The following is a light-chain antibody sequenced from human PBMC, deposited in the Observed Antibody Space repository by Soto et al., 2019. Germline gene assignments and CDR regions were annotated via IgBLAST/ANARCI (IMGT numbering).Light chain of an antibody. Sequence: EIVMTQSPATLSVSPGERATLSCRASQSVSNNLAWYQQKPGQAPRLLIYRAATRATGIPARFSGSGSGTEFTLTISSLQSEDFAVYYCQHYNNGPPWTFGQGTKVDIK. J-gene: IGKJ1*01. CDR1: QSVSNN. CDR3: QHYNNGPPWT. CDR2: RAA. V-gene: IGKV3-15*01.